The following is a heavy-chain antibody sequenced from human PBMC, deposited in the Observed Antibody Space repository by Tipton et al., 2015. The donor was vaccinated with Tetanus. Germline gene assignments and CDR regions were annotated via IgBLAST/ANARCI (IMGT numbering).Heavy chain of an antibody. CDR3: ARSMPKGATVFDY. Sequence: LRLSCTVSGGSISSYYWSWIRQPPGKGLEWIGYIYYSGSTNYNPSLKSRVTISVDTSKNQFSLKLSSVTAADTAVYYCARSMPKGATVFDYWGQGTLVTVSS. V-gene: IGHV4-59*01. CDR2: IYYSGST. D-gene: IGHD1-26*01. CDR1: GGSISSYY. J-gene: IGHJ4*02.